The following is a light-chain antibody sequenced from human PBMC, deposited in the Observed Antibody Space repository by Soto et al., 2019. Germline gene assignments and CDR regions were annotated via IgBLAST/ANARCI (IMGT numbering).Light chain of an antibody. CDR3: QQYNSYSPT. CDR1: QSISSW. J-gene: IGKJ1*01. CDR2: DAS. V-gene: IGKV1-5*01. Sequence: DIQMTQSPSTLSASVGDRGTITCRASQSISSWLAWYQQKPGKAPKLLIYDASSLESGVPSRFSGSGSGTEFTLTISSLQPDDFATYYCQQYNSYSPTFGQGTKVDI.